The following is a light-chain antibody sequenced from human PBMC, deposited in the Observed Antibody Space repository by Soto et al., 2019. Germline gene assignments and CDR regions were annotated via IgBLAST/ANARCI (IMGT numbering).Light chain of an antibody. V-gene: IGKV4-1*01. Sequence: DIVMTQSPDSLAVSLGERATINCKSSQSVLYSSNNKNYLAWYQQKPGQPPKLLIYWASTRESGVPDRFSGSGSATYFTLTISSLQAEDVAVYYLQQYYSPWTFGQGTKVEIK. CDR1: QSVLYSSNNKNY. J-gene: IGKJ1*01. CDR3: QQYYSPWT. CDR2: WAS.